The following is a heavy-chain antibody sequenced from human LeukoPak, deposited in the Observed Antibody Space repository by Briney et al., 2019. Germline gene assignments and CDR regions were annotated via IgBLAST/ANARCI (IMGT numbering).Heavy chain of an antibody. CDR3: ARALRYCSSTSCYRLDY. CDR2: INSDGSST. CDR1: GFTFSSYW. V-gene: IGHV3-74*01. D-gene: IGHD2-2*02. Sequence: GGSLRLSCAASGFTFSSYWIHWVRQAPGKGLVWVLRINSDGSSTSYADSVKGRFPISRDNAKNTLYLQMNSLRAEDTAVYYCARALRYCSSTSCYRLDYWGQGTLVTVSS. J-gene: IGHJ4*02.